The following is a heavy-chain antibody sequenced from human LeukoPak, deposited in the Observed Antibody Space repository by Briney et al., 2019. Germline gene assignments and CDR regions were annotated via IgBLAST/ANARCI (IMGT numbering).Heavy chain of an antibody. Sequence: GGSLRLSCSASGFVFSTYSMSWVRQAPGKGLEWISSIGGIYIETFYAESAQGRFTISRDNSKNTLYLHLNNLRAEDSAIYYCAKDYGPGIVGTMGAYWGQGTLVSVSS. CDR3: AKDYGPGIVGTMGAY. J-gene: IGHJ4*02. CDR1: GFVFSTYS. D-gene: IGHD1-26*01. V-gene: IGHV3-23*01. CDR2: IGGIYIET.